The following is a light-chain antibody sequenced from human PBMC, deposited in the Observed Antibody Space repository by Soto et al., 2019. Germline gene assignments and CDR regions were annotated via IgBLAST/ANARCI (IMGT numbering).Light chain of an antibody. Sequence: DVQMAQSPSAMSASVGDRVTIACRSSQDISRFVSWFQHKPGRAQERLIYETSNLQPGVPSRFSGSGSGTEFTLAISGLQPEDFATYYCLPHNTYPYTFGQGTKLEIK. V-gene: IGKV1-17*03. CDR2: ETS. J-gene: IGKJ2*01. CDR3: LPHNTYPYT. CDR1: QDISRF.